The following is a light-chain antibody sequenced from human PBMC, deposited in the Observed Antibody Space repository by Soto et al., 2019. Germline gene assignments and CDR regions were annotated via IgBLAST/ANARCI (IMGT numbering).Light chain of an antibody. V-gene: IGKV3-20*01. J-gene: IGKJ2*01. CDR3: QQYGRSPMFT. Sequence: EIVLTQSPGTQYLSPGDRATLSCRASQSVSSDYLAWYQQKPGQAPRLLIYGASRGAAGIPDRFSGSGSGTDFTLTISRLEPEDFAVYFCQQYGRSPMFTFGQGTKVDIK. CDR2: GAS. CDR1: QSVSSDY.